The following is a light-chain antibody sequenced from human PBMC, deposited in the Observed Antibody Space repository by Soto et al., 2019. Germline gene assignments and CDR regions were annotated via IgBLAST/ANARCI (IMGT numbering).Light chain of an antibody. CDR3: QQRSNWPPT. CDR1: QSVSSY. J-gene: IGKJ3*01. CDR2: DAS. V-gene: IGKV3-11*01. Sequence: EIVLTQSPATLSLSPGERATLSCRASQSVSSYLAWYQQKPGQAPRLLIYDASNRATGIPDRFSGSGSGTDVTLTISSLEPEDFAVYYCQQRSNWPPTFGPGTKVDIK.